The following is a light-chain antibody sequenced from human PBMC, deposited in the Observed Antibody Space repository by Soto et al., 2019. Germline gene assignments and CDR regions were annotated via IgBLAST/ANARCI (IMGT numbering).Light chain of an antibody. CDR1: QSVSSSN. CDR3: QQYGSSPRT. CDR2: GVS. V-gene: IGKV3-20*01. Sequence: EIVLTQSPGTLSLSPGERATLSCRASQSVSSSNLAWYQQKPGQAPRLLIYGVSSRATDIPDRFSGSGSGTDFTLTISRLEPEDFAVYYCQQYGSSPRTFGQGTKVDIK. J-gene: IGKJ1*01.